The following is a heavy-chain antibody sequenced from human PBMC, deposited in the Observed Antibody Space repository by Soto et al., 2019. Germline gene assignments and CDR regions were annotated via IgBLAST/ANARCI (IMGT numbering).Heavy chain of an antibody. Sequence: PSETLSLTCTVSGGSVNSDNCYWSWIRQPPGKGLEWIGYIYYTGSTNYNPSPKSRVTISLDSSRNQFSLKVSSVTAADTAVFYCAREYGNSPEALDYWGQGTLVSASS. V-gene: IGHV4-61*01. J-gene: IGHJ4*02. CDR1: GGSVNSDNCY. D-gene: IGHD1-1*01. CDR3: AREYGNSPEALDY. CDR2: IYYTGST.